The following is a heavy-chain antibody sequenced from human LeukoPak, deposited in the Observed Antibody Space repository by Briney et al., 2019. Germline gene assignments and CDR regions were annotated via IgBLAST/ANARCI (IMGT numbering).Heavy chain of an antibody. V-gene: IGHV1-46*01. J-gene: IGHJ5*02. Sequence: GASVKVSCKASGYTFTSYYMHWVRQAPGQGLEWMGIINPSGGSTSYAQKFQGRVTMTRDTSTSTVYMELSSLRSEDTAVYYCARDACILWWPLNNWFDPWGQGTLVTVSS. CDR3: ARDACILWWPLNNWFDP. CDR1: GYTFTSYY. CDR2: INPSGGST. D-gene: IGHD2-21*01.